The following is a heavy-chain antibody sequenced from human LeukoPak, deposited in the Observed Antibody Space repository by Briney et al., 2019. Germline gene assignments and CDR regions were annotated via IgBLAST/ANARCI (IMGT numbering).Heavy chain of an antibody. CDR2: IYYSGST. V-gene: IGHV4-39*07. Sequence: SETLSLTCTVSGGSISSSSYYWGWIRQPPGKGLEWIGSIYYSGSTYYNPSLKSRVTISVDTSKNQFSLKLSSVTAADTAVYYCAFHYYDSSGYYFAGGFDYWGQGTLVTVSS. CDR1: GGSISSSSYY. CDR3: AFHYYDSSGYYFAGGFDY. D-gene: IGHD3-22*01. J-gene: IGHJ4*02.